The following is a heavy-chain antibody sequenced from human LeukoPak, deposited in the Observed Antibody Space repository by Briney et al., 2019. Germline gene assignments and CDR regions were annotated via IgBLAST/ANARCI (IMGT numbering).Heavy chain of an antibody. CDR2: IYSGGST. CDR1: GFTVSSNY. Sequence: GGSLRLSCAASGFTVSSNYMNWVRQAPGKGLERVSVIYSGGSTYYADSVKGRFTISRHNSKNTLYLQMNSLRAEDTAVYYCARVEDNNWFDPWGQGTLVTVSS. D-gene: IGHD2-15*01. V-gene: IGHV3-53*04. CDR3: ARVEDNNWFDP. J-gene: IGHJ5*02.